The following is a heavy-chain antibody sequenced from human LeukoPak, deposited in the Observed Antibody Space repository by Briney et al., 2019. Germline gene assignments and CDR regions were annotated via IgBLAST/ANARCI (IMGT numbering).Heavy chain of an antibody. CDR2: TSGSGGST. Sequence: PGGSLRLSCAASGFTFSSYAMSWVRQAAGKGLEWVSATSGSGGSTYYADSVKGRFTISRDNSKNTLYLQMNSLRAEDTAVYYCAKKGYCSSTSCYTGGNFDYWGQGTLVTVSS. D-gene: IGHD2-2*02. CDR3: AKKGYCSSTSCYTGGNFDY. V-gene: IGHV3-23*01. J-gene: IGHJ4*02. CDR1: GFTFSSYA.